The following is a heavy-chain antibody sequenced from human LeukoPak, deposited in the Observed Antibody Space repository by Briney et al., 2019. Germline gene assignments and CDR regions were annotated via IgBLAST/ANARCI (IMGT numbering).Heavy chain of an antibody. D-gene: IGHD3-10*01. CDR3: AKDPGGSFGL. Sequence: GGSLRLSCAASGFTFNNYAMSWVRQAPGKGLEWVSTISSSGTNYADSVKGRFTISRDNSKSTVDLQMNSLRADDTAVYYCAKDPGGSFGLWGQGTLVTVSS. V-gene: IGHV3-23*01. CDR2: ISSSGT. CDR1: GFTFNNYA. J-gene: IGHJ4*02.